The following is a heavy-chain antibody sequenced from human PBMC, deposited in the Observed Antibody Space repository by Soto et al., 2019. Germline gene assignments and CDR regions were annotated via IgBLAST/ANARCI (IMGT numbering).Heavy chain of an antibody. CDR1: GGSISSSNW. CDR2: IYHSGST. V-gene: IGHV4-4*02. CDR3: ARFPGVVTMTRSIYYGMAV. Sequence: SETLSLTCAVSGGSISSSNWWSWVRQPPGKGLEWIGEIYHSGSTNYNPSLKSRVTISVDKSKNQFSLKLSSVTAADTAVYYCARFPGVVTMTRSIYYGMAVLVQGTTVT. D-gene: IGHD3-22*01. J-gene: IGHJ6*02.